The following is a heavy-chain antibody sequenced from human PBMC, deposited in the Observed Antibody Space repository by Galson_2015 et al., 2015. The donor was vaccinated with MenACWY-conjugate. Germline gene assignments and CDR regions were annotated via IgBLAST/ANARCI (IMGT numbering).Heavy chain of an antibody. V-gene: IGHV3-74*01. CDR3: ARTGGSPPRGFDY. Sequence: SLRLSCAVSGFTFSSHWMHWVRQAPGKGLVWVSRINSDGSSTSYADTAKGRFTISRDNAKNTLYLQMNSLRAEDTAVYYCARTGGSPPRGFDYWGQGTLVTVSS. J-gene: IGHJ4*02. CDR2: INSDGSST. CDR1: GFTFSSHW. D-gene: IGHD1-26*01.